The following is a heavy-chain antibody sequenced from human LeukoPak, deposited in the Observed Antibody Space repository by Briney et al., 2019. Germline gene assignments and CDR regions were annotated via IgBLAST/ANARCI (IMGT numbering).Heavy chain of an antibody. CDR1: GGSFSGYQ. J-gene: IGHJ4*02. V-gene: IGHV4-34*01. CDR3: ARVYSDYIMF. D-gene: IGHD4-11*01. Sequence: SETLFLTCAVYGGSFSGYQWGWIRQSPQKGLEWIGEVTDSGRGSYNPALRSRVTISVDRSKNQFSLRLTSVTAADTAVYYCARVYSDYIMFWGQGTPLTVSS. CDR2: VTDSGRG.